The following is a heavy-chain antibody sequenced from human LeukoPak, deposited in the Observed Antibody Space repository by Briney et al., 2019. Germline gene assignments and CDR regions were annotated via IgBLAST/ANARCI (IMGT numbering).Heavy chain of an antibody. CDR2: IYYSGST. CDR3: ASGREVLYY. J-gene: IGHJ4*02. CDR1: GGSISSSSYY. V-gene: IGHV4-31*03. Sequence: SETLSLTCTVSGGSISSSSYYWGWIRQPPGKGLEWIGYIYYSGSTYYNPSLKSRVTISVDTSKNQFSLKLSSVTAADTAVYYCASGREVLYYWGQGTLVTVSS.